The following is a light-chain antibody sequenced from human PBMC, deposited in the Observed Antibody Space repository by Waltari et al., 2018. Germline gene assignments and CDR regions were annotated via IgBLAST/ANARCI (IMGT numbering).Light chain of an antibody. J-gene: IGKJ2*01. CDR1: QSLTKRY. V-gene: IGKV3-20*01. CDR2: GAS. CDR3: QQYGSSVLYT. Sequence: EVVLTQSPGTLSLSPGERATLSCRASQSLTKRYLAWYQQKPGQAPRLLIYGASSRAAGIPDRFSGSGSGTDFSLTISRPEAEDFAGYYCQQYGSSVLYTFGQGTKLEIK.